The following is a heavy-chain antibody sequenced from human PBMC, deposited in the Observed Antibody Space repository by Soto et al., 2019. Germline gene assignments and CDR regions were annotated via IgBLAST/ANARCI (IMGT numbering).Heavy chain of an antibody. CDR1: GGTFSSYT. CDR3: AGDHDYSSYEQRSTAY. Sequence: QVQLVQSGAEVKKPGSSVKVSCKASGGTFSSYTISWVRQAPGQGLEWMGRIIPILGIANYAQKFQGRVTITADKSTSTAYMELSSLRSEDTAVYYCAGDHDYSSYEQRSTAYWGQGTLVTVSS. J-gene: IGHJ4*02. CDR2: IIPILGIA. D-gene: IGHD4-4*01. V-gene: IGHV1-69*08.